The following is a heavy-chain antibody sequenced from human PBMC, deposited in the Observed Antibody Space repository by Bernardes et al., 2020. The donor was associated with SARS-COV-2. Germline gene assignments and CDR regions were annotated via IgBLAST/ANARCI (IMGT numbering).Heavy chain of an antibody. Sequence: VGSLRLSCAASGFTFSSYAMNWVRQAPGKGLEWVSSISSSSTYIYYADSVKGRFTISRDNAKSSLFLQMNSLRAEDTALYYCARDIGLAVAGTFGGVDSWGQGTLVSVSS. J-gene: IGHJ4*02. CDR2: ISSSSTYI. CDR1: GFTFSSYA. V-gene: IGHV3-21*01. CDR3: ARDIGLAVAGTFGGVDS. D-gene: IGHD6-19*01.